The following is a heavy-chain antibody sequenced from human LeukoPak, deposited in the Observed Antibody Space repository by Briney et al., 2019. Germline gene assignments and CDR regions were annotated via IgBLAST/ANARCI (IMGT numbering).Heavy chain of an antibody. J-gene: IGHJ4*02. CDR2: INQDGSEK. V-gene: IGHV3-7*01. CDR1: GFSSSSYW. D-gene: IGHD3-10*01. CDR3: ARHAQWFGQFQYHFDY. Sequence: PGGSLRLSCAASGFSSSSYWMSWVRQAPGKGLEWVANINQDGSEKYYADSVKGRFTVSRDNAKNSLYVQMNSLRAEDTAVYYCARHAQWFGQFQYHFDYWCQGTMVTVSS.